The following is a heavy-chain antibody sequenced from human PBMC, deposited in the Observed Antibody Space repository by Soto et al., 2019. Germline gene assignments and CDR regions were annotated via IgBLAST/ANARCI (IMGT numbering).Heavy chain of an antibody. CDR3: ARRMQNYYTMGV. V-gene: IGHV4-34*01. CDR2: INHSGST. D-gene: IGHD2-15*01. J-gene: IGHJ6*02. CDR1: GGSFSGYY. Sequence: SETLSLTCAVYGGSFSGYYWSWIRQPPGKGLEWIGEINHSGSTNYNPSLKSRVTISVDTSKNQFSLKVSSVTAADTAVYYCARRMQNYYTMGVWGQGTTVTVSS.